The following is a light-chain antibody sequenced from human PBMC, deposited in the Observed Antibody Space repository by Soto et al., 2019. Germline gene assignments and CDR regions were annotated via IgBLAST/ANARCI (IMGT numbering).Light chain of an antibody. CDR2: EVS. CDR1: SSDVGAYNY. V-gene: IGLV2-14*01. J-gene: IGLJ1*01. CDR3: SSYARSGNLYV. Sequence: QYMRTHPASVSGSPGHSITISCAGTSSDVGAYNYVSWYQHHPGKAPKLIIYEVSIRPSGVSIRFSGPKSGSTASLAISGLQAEDEADYYCSSYARSGNLYVFGTGTKVTAL.